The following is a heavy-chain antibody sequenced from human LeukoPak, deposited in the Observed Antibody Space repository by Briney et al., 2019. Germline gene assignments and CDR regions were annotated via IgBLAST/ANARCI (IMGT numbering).Heavy chain of an antibody. D-gene: IGHD3-10*01. CDR1: GGSISSSSYY. V-gene: IGHV4-39*01. Sequence: SETLSLTCTVSGGSISSSSYYWGWNRQPPGKGLEWIGNIYYSGSTYYNPSLKSRLTISVDTSKNQFSLKLSSVTAADTAMYYCARSTAALRGHFDYWGQGTLVTVSS. CDR3: ARSTAALRGHFDY. CDR2: IYYSGST. J-gene: IGHJ4*02.